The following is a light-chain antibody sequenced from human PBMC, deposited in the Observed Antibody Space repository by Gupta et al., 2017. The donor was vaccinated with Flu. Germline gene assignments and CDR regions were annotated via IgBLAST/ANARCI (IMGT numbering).Light chain of an antibody. CDR2: DAS. CDR3: QQRSNWPPT. CDR1: QSVSSY. Sequence: EIVLTHSPSTLSLSLGERATLSCRASQSVSSYLAWYQQKPGQAPRLLIYDASNRATGIPARFSGSGSGTDFTLTISSLEPEDFAVYYCQQRSNWPPTFGQGTKVEIK. J-gene: IGKJ1*01. V-gene: IGKV3-11*01.